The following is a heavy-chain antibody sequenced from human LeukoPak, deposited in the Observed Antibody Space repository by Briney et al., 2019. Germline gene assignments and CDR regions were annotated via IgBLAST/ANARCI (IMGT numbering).Heavy chain of an antibody. D-gene: IGHD3-3*01. CDR3: ARDVSRQLRFLEWLLFSWFDP. V-gene: IGHV4-34*01. J-gene: IGHJ5*02. CDR1: GGSFSGYY. Sequence: SETLSLTCAVYGGSFSGYYWSWIRQPPGKGLERIGEIDHSGSTKYNPSLKSRVTISVDTSKNQFSLQLNSVTPEDTAVYYCARDVSRQLRFLEWLLFSWFDPWGQGTLVTVSS. CDR2: IDHSGST.